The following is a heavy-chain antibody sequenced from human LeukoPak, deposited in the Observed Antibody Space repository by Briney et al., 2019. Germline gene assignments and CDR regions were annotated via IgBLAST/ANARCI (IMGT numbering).Heavy chain of an antibody. D-gene: IGHD3-3*01. CDR3: ARDADLGMDV. V-gene: IGHV3-48*01. Sequence: GGSLRLSCAASGFTFSSYSMNWVRQAPGKGLEWVSYISSSSSTIYYADSVKGRFTISRDNAKNSPYLQMNSLRAEDTAVYYCARDADLGMDVWGQGTTVTVSS. CDR2: ISSSSSTI. J-gene: IGHJ6*02. CDR1: GFTFSSYS.